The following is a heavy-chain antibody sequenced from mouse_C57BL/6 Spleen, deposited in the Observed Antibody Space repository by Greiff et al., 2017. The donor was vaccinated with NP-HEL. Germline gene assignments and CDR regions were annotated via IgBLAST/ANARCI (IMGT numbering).Heavy chain of an antibody. J-gene: IGHJ4*01. Sequence: EVKLMESGGGLVKPGGSLKLSCAASGFTFSSYAMSWVRQTPEKRLEWVATISDGGSYTYYPDNVKGRVTSSRDNAKNNRYLQMSHLKSEDTAMYYCARDGTVVAENAMDYWGQGTSVTVSS. D-gene: IGHD1-1*01. CDR1: GFTFSSYA. CDR2: ISDGGSYT. CDR3: ARDGTVVAENAMDY. V-gene: IGHV5-4*01.